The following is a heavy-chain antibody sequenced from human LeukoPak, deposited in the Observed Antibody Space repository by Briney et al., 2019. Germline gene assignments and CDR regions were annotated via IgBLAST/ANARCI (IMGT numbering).Heavy chain of an antibody. V-gene: IGHV3-23*01. J-gene: IGHJ4*02. CDR1: RFTFGTYA. CDR2: ISGRGVST. Sequence: GGSLRLSCAASRFTFGTYAMSWVRQAPGKGLEWVSAISGRGVSTSYADSVRGRFTISRDNSKNTLYLQMNSLRAEDTAVYYCAKAASGNWNDVSDYWGQGTLVTVSS. D-gene: IGHD1-20*01. CDR3: AKAASGNWNDVSDY.